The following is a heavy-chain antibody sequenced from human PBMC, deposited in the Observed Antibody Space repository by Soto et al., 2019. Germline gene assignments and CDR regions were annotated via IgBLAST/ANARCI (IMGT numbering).Heavy chain of an antibody. J-gene: IGHJ4*02. V-gene: IGHV3-64D*08. CDR2: ISSNGGTT. D-gene: IGHD3-16*01. CDR3: VSVKGAFHY. Sequence: GGSLRLSCSASGFTFSSYAMNWVRQAPGKGLQYVSAISSNGGTTYYADSVKGRFTISRDNSKNTVYLQMSRLRDEDTAVYYCVSVKGAFHYWGQGSLVTVSS. CDR1: GFTFSSYA.